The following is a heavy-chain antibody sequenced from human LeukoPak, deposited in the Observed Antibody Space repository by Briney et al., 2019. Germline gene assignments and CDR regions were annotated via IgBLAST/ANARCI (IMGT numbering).Heavy chain of an antibody. CDR1: GYTFTGYY. CDR3: ARDESTLAAAGVH. Sequence: ASVKVSFTTSGYTFTGYYIHWVRQAPGQGLEWMGWINPNSGGTKYVEKFQGRVTMTRDTSISAAYMELSRLRSDDTAVYYCARDESTLAAAGVHWGQGTLVTVSS. D-gene: IGHD6-13*01. V-gene: IGHV1-2*02. J-gene: IGHJ4*02. CDR2: INPNSGGT.